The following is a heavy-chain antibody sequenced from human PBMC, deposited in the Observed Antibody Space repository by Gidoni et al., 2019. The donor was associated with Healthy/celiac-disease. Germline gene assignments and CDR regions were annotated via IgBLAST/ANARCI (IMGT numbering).Heavy chain of an antibody. CDR2: ISSSGSTI. Sequence: EVQLVESGGGLVQPGGSLRLSCAASGFTYSSYAMNWVRQAPGKGLECVSYISSSGSTIYYADSVKGRFTISRDNAKNSLYLQMNSLRAEDTAVYYCARDYTYYYYYMDVWGKGTTVTVSS. D-gene: IGHD2-8*01. CDR3: ARDYTYYYYYMDV. CDR1: GFTYSSYA. J-gene: IGHJ6*03. V-gene: IGHV3-48*03.